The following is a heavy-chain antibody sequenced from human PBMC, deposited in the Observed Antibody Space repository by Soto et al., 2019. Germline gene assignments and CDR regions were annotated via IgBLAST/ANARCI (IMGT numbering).Heavy chain of an antibody. D-gene: IGHD2-21*02. CDR2: IKTKNDGGTT. V-gene: IGHV3-15*01. J-gene: IGHJ6*02. CDR1: GFTFGNAG. CDR3: TTGVTSRCMDV. Sequence: EVQLVESGGGWVNLGGSLRLSCPASGFTFGNAGMSWVRRAPGKGLEWVGRIKTKNDGGTTDYAAPVKGRFTISRDDSKNTLYLQMNSLKTEDTAVYYCTTGVTSRCMDVWGQGTTVTVSS.